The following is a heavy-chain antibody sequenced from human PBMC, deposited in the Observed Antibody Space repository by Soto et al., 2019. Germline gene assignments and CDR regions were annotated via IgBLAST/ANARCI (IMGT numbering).Heavy chain of an antibody. CDR3: SRAGILTTPYYFDY. D-gene: IGHD4-4*01. J-gene: IGHJ4*01. Sequence: GGSLRLSCAASGFTFTTYAMSWVRQAPGKGLEWVSAISGSGGSTYYAASVKGRFTISRDDSKNSLFLQMYSLKTEDTAVYYCSRAGILTTPYYFDYWGQGTLVTVSS. CDR1: GFTFTTYA. CDR2: ISGSGGST. V-gene: IGHV3-23*01.